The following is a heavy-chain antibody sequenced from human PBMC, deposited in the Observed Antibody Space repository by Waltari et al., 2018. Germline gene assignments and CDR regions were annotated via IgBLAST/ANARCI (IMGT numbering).Heavy chain of an antibody. V-gene: IGHV3-49*04. CDR3: TTDLWSTMVQGVSY. D-gene: IGHD3-10*01. J-gene: IGHJ4*02. CDR1: GFTFGDYA. Sequence: EVQLVESGGGLVQPGRSLRLSCTASGFTFGDYAMSWVRQAPGKGLEWVGFIRSKAYGGTTEYAASVKGRFTISRDDSKNTLYLQMNSLKTEDTAVYYCTTDLWSTMVQGVSYWGQGTLVTVSS. CDR2: IRSKAYGGTT.